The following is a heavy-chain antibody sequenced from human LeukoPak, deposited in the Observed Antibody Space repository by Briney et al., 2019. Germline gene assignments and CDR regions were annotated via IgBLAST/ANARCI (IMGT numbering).Heavy chain of an antibody. D-gene: IGHD5-24*01. CDR3: AKEGRSLQTY. J-gene: IGHJ4*02. V-gene: IGHV3-7*03. CDR1: GFTFSSYS. CDR2: IKEDGTET. Sequence: GGSLRLSCAASGFTFSSYSMNWVRLAPGKGLEWVANIKEDGTETYYVDSVKGRFTISRDNAKNSLYLQMNSLRVEDTAVYYCAKEGRSLQTYWGQGTLVTVSS.